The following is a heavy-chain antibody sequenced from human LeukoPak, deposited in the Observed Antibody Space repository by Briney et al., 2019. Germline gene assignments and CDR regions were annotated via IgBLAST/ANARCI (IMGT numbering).Heavy chain of an antibody. J-gene: IGHJ4*02. CDR1: GYSFSSYD. Sequence: ASVKVSCKASGYSFSSYDINWVRQATGQGLAWMGWMNPNSGNTGYAQKFQGRVTMTRNTSINTAYIELSGLISEDTAVYFCTTAGERPIRYFDYWGQGTLVTVSS. V-gene: IGHV1-8*01. CDR3: TTAGERPIRYFDY. D-gene: IGHD3-9*01. CDR2: MNPNSGNT.